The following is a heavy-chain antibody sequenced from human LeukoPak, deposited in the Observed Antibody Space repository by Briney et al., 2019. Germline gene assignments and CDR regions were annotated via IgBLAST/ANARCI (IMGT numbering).Heavy chain of an antibody. D-gene: IGHD2-2*02. CDR2: IGSSSSYI. CDR3: ARDPGYCSSTSCYRWLVDY. J-gene: IGHJ4*02. CDR1: GFTFSSYS. Sequence: PGGSLRLSCAASGFTFSSYSMNWVRQAPGKGLEWVSSIGSSSSYIYYADSVKGRFTISRDNAKNLLYLQMNSLRAEDTAVYYCARDPGYCSSTSCYRWLVDYWGQGTPVTVSS. V-gene: IGHV3-21*01.